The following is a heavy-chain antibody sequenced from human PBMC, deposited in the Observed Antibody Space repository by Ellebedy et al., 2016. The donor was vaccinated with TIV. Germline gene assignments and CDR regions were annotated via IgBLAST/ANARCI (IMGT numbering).Heavy chain of an antibody. CDR3: ARLQMATVVDW. J-gene: IGHJ4*02. CDR1: GFTVSNNY. Sequence: GGSLRLSXAASGFTVSNNYMTWVRQAPGKGLEWVSVIYSGGDTYYADSVKGRFTISRDNSKNTLYLQMNSLRAEDTAVYYCARLQMATVVDWWGQGTLVTVSS. CDR2: IYSGGDT. V-gene: IGHV3-53*01. D-gene: IGHD5-24*01.